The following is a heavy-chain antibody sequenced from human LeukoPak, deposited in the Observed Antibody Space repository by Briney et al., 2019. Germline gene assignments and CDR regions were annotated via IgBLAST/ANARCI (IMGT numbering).Heavy chain of an antibody. CDR1: GGSISSYY. D-gene: IGHD3-3*01. V-gene: IGHV4-59*01. Sequence: SETLSLTCTVSGGSISSYYWSWIRQPPGKGLEWIGYIYYSGSTNYNPSLKSRVTISVDTSKNQFSLKLSSVTAADTAVYYCARASYDFWSGYYPAIDYWDQGTLVTVSS. J-gene: IGHJ4*02. CDR3: ARASYDFWSGYYPAIDY. CDR2: IYYSGST.